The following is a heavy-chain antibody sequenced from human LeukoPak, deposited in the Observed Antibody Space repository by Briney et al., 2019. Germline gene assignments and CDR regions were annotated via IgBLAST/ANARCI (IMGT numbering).Heavy chain of an antibody. D-gene: IGHD2-8*01. CDR3: ARPQRMVYAIGY. J-gene: IGHJ4*02. V-gene: IGHV1-2*02. CDR2: INPNSGGT. Sequence: ASVKVSCKASGYTFTGYYMHWVRQAPGQGLEWMGWINPNSGGTNYAQKFQGRVTMTRDTSISTAYMELSRVRSDDTAVYYCARPQRMVYAIGYWGQGTLVTVSS. CDR1: GYTFTGYY.